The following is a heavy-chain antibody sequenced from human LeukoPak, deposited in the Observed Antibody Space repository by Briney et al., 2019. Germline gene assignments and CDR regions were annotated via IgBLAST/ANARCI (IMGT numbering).Heavy chain of an antibody. V-gene: IGHV3-74*01. D-gene: IGHD2-2*02. CDR1: GFAFNTYW. J-gene: IGHJ5*02. CDR2: INGDGSST. Sequence: PGGSLRLSCAASGFAFNTYWMHWVRQAPGKGLVWVSRINGDGSSTSYADSVKGRFTISRDNAKNTLYLQMNSLRAEDTAVYSCARDLQYTLIWSDPWGQGTLVTVSS. CDR3: ARDLQYTLIWSDP.